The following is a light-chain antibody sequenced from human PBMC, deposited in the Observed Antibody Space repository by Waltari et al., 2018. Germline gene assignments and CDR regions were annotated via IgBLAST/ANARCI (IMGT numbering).Light chain of an antibody. CDR2: GAS. V-gene: IGKV3D-15*01. Sequence: EIVMTQSPATLSVSLGERATLSCMASQSVSSNLAGYQQKPGQAPRLLSYGASTRATGIPARFSCSGSGTEFTLTISSLQSEDFAVYYCEQYNNWPPWTFGQGTKVEIK. J-gene: IGKJ1*01. CDR3: EQYNNWPPWT. CDR1: QSVSSN.